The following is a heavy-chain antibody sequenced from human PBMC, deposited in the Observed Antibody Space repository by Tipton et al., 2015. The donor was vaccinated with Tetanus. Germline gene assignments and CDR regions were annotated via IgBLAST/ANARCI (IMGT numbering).Heavy chain of an antibody. J-gene: IGHJ2*01. Sequence: RSLRLSCAASGFTFDDYAMHWVRQAPGKGLEWVSGISWNSGSIGYADSVKGRFTISRDNAKNSLYLQMNSLRAEDTALYYCAKDIRAHDYGDQYWYFDLWGRGTLVTVSS. CDR2: ISWNSGSI. V-gene: IGHV3-9*01. CDR1: GFTFDDYA. CDR3: AKDIRAHDYGDQYWYFDL. D-gene: IGHD4-17*01.